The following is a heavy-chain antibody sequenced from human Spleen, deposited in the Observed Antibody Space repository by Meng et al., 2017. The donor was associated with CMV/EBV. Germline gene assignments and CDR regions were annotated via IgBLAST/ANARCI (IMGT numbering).Heavy chain of an antibody. CDR1: GYTFIGYY. Sequence: ASVKVSCKASGYTFIGYYMHWVRQAPGRGLEWMGWISPNSGDTNYAHKFQGRVTMTRDTSISTAYMELSRLKSDDTALYYCATLSGSYSRDAFDIWGQGTLVTVSS. J-gene: IGHJ3*02. V-gene: IGHV1-2*02. CDR2: ISPNSGDT. CDR3: ATLSGSYSRDAFDI. D-gene: IGHD1-26*01.